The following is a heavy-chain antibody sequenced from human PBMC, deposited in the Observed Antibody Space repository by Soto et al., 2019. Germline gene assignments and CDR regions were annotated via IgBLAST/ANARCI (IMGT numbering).Heavy chain of an antibody. CDR1: GGSISSGGYY. CDR2: IYYSGST. J-gene: IGHJ5*02. V-gene: IGHV4-31*03. D-gene: IGHD6-13*01. Sequence: SETLSLTCTVSGGSISSGGYYWSWIRQHPGKGLEWIGYIYYSGSTYYNPSLKSRVTISVDTSKNQFSLKLSSVTAADTAVYYCARAKLTPGYSSSRYGAVNLFAPWGQRTLVTVSS. CDR3: ARAKLTPGYSSSRYGAVNLFAP.